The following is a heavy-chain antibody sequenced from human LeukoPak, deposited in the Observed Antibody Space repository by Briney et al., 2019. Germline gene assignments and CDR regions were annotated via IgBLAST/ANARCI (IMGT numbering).Heavy chain of an antibody. J-gene: IGHJ5*02. Sequence: ASVKVSWKASGGTFSSYAISWVRQAPGQGLKWMVGIIPIFGTANYAQKFQGRVTITTDESTSTAYMELSSLRSEDTVVYYCARGGVMIWFGELFLKWFDPWGQGTLVTVSS. CDR1: GGTFSSYA. CDR2: IIPIFGTA. D-gene: IGHD3-10*01. CDR3: ARGGVMIWFGELFLKWFDP. V-gene: IGHV1-69*05.